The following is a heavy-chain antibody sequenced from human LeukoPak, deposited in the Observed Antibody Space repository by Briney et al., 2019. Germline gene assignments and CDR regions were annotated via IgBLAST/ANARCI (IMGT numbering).Heavy chain of an antibody. Sequence: SETLSLTCSVSGASISSYYWSWIRQPPGKGLEWIGYIYYSGSTNYNPSLKSRVTISVDTSKNQFSLKLSSVTAADTAVYYCARELRQWDIFDYWGQGTLVTVSS. CDR2: IYYSGST. V-gene: IGHV4-59*01. CDR3: ARELRQWDIFDY. CDR1: GASISSYY. J-gene: IGHJ4*02. D-gene: IGHD1-26*01.